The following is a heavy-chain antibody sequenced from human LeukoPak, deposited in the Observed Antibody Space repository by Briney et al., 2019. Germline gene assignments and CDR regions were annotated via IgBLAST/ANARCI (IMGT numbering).Heavy chain of an antibody. CDR2: IKQDGSEK. CDR1: GFTFSSYW. J-gene: IGHJ4*02. V-gene: IGHV3-7*01. CDR3: ARVRGSGSYEGYFDY. Sequence: GGSLRLSCAASGFTFSSYWMSWVRQAPGKGLEWVANIKQDGSEKYYVDSVKGRFTISRDNAKNSLYLQMNSLRDEDTAVYYCARVRGSGSYEGYFDYWGQGTLVTVSS. D-gene: IGHD3-10*01.